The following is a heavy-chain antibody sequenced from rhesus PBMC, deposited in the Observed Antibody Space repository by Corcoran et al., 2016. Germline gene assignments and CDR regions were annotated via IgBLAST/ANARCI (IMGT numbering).Heavy chain of an antibody. CDR1: GYSISSHY. V-gene: IGHV4-147*01. CDR2: IYGSTGST. Sequence: QVQLQESGPGLVKPSETLSLTCAVSGYSISSHYWRWIRQPPGKGLEWIGYIYGSTGSTYYNPSLTSRVTISTDTSKNQFSLKLSAVTAADTAVYYCARGTYSGYGDLYYWGQGVLVTVSS. D-gene: IGHD5-24*01. CDR3: ARGTYSGYGDLYY. J-gene: IGHJ4*01.